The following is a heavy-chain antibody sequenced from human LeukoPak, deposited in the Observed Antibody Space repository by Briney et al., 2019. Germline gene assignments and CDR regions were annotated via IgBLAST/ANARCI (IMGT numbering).Heavy chain of an antibody. CDR1: GGSFSGYY. J-gene: IGHJ4*02. D-gene: IGHD3-22*01. CDR3: GSVYDSSGYYPF. V-gene: IGHV4-34*01. Sequence: PSENLSFNSAVYGGSFSGYYWSWIRQPPGQGLEWIGEINHSGSTNYNPSLKSRATISVESSKNEFSLMLSPVTAADTAEYYSGSVYDSSGYYPFWGQGTLVTVSS. CDR2: INHSGST.